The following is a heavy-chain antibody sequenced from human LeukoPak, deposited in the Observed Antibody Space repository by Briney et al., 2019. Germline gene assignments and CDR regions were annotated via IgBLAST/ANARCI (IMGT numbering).Heavy chain of an antibody. CDR3: GYGSGSYYKGPCYYYYMDV. J-gene: IGHJ6*03. Sequence: SVKVSCKTSGYTFTNYGISWVRQAPGQGLEWMGGIIPIFGTANYAQKFQGRVTITADESTSTAYMELSSLRSEDTAVYYSGYGSGSYYKGPCYYYYMDVWGKGTTVTISS. CDR1: GYTFTNYG. V-gene: IGHV1-69*13. CDR2: IIPIFGTA. D-gene: IGHD3-10*01.